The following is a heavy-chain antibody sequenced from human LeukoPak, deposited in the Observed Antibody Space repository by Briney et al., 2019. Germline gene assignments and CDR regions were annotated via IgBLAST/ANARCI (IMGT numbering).Heavy chain of an antibody. J-gene: IGHJ4*02. D-gene: IGHD1-26*01. CDR1: GGSFSGYY. Sequence: PSETLSLTCAVYGGSFSGYYWSWIRQPPGKGLEWIGEINHSGSTNYNPSLKSRVTISVDTSENQFSLKLSSVTAADTAVYYCARGEWELTDYWGQGTLVTVSS. CDR3: ARGEWELTDY. CDR2: INHSGST. V-gene: IGHV4-34*01.